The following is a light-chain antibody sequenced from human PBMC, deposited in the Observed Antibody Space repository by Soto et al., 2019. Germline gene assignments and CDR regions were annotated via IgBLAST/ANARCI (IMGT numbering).Light chain of an antibody. CDR3: SSYAGSDILL. CDR2: EVD. J-gene: IGLJ2*01. Sequence: QSALTQPPSASGSPGQSVTVSCTGTSTDVGGYNSVSWYQQHPGKAPKLIIYEVDKRPPGVPDRFSGSKSGNTASLTVFGLQDDDEADYFCSSYAGSDILLFGGGTKLTVL. CDR1: STDVGGYNS. V-gene: IGLV2-8*01.